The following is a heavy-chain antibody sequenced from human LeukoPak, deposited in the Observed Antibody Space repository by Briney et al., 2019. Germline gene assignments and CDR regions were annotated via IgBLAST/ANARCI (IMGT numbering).Heavy chain of an antibody. D-gene: IGHD6-19*01. CDR3: ARDGRSSGDDYYYYYGMDV. CDR2: INPNSGGT. Sequence: GASVKVSCKASGYTFTGYYMHWVRQAPGQGLEWMGWINPNSGGTNYAQKFQGRVTMTRDTSISTAYMELSRLRSDDTAVYYCARDGRSSGDDYYYYYGMDVWGQGTTVTVSS. J-gene: IGHJ6*02. CDR1: GYTFTGYY. V-gene: IGHV1-2*02.